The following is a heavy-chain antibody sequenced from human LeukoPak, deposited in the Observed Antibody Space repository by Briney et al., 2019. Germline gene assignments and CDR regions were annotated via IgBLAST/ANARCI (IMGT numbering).Heavy chain of an antibody. CDR1: GGSVSSGSYY. CDR3: ARSNGYYDSSGYSYYFDY. V-gene: IGHV4-61*01. Sequence: PSETLSLTCTVSGGSVSSGSYYWSWLRQPPGKGLEWIGYIYYSGSTNYNPSLKSRVTISVDTSKNQFSLKLSSVTAADTAVYYCARSNGYYDSSGYSYYFDYWGQGTLVTVSS. J-gene: IGHJ4*02. CDR2: IYYSGST. D-gene: IGHD3-22*01.